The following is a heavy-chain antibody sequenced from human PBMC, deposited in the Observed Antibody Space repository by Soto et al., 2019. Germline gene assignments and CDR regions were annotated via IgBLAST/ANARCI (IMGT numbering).Heavy chain of an antibody. D-gene: IGHD6-19*01. J-gene: IGHJ5*02. CDR1: GLSITDSEMG. CDR2: IDSSGEK. CDR3: ARRHLAVAVSPWFDP. Sequence: QVTLKESGPVLXKPTETLTLRCTVSGLSITDSEMGVSWIRQPPGQPLEWLAHIDSSGEKSYRTFLKSRLAISKDTSKSQIVLTMTNMDPADTATYYCARRHLAVAVSPWFDPWGQGIPVTVSS. V-gene: IGHV2-26*01.